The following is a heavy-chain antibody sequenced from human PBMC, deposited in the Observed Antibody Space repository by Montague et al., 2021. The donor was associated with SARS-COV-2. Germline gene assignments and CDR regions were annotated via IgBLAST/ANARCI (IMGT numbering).Heavy chain of an antibody. CDR2: IYYSGST. V-gene: IGHV4-59*12. J-gene: IGHJ6*02. CDR3: ARGSGCSGGSCYSEWDPYYYYGMDV. CDR1: GGSISSYY. D-gene: IGHD2-15*01. Sequence: SETLSLTCTVSGGSISSYYWSWIRQPPGKGLEWIGYIYYSGSTNYNPSLKSRVTISVDTSKNQFSLKLSSVTAADTAVYYCARGSGCSGGSCYSEWDPYYYYGMDVWGPGTTVTVSS.